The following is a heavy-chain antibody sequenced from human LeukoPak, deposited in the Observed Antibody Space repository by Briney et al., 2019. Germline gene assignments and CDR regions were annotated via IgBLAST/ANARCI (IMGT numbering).Heavy chain of an antibody. CDR2: IKQDGSEK. V-gene: IGHV3-7*01. CDR1: GFTFSSYW. CDR3: ARDVKSNYYRMGIDY. D-gene: IGHD3-22*01. J-gene: IGHJ4*02. Sequence: GGSLRLSCAAFGFTFSSYWMSWVRQAPGKGLEWVANIKQDGSEKYYVDSVKGRFTISRDNAKNSLYLQMNSLRAEATAVYYCARDVKSNYYRMGIDYWGQGTLVTVSS.